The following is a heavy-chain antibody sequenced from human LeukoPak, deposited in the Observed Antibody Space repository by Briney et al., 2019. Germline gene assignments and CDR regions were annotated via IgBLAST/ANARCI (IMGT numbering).Heavy chain of an antibody. CDR2: ISSGNTFI. J-gene: IGHJ4*02. Sequence: EGSLRLSCAASGFTFNNYVINWVRQAPGKGLEWVSSISSGNTFIYFADSVKGRFTISRDNANSSLFLQMSSLRDEDTAIYYCARGSSSGLKSYYFDYWGQGALVTVSS. CDR1: GFTFNNYV. V-gene: IGHV3-21*01. D-gene: IGHD3-10*01. CDR3: ARGSSSGLKSYYFDY.